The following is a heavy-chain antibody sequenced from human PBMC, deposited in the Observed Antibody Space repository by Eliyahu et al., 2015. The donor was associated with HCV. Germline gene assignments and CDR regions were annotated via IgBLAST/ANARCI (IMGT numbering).Heavy chain of an antibody. J-gene: IGHJ5*02. CDR1: GGXISSSSYY. V-gene: IGHV4-39*01. Sequence: QLQLQESGPGLVKPSETLSLTCXXSGGXISSSSYYWGWIRXPPGKGLEWIGSIYYSGSTYYNPSLKSRVTISVDTSKNQFSLKLSSVTAADTAVYYCARQIAAAVPWFDPWGQGTLVTVSX. CDR2: IYYSGST. CDR3: ARQIAAAVPWFDP. D-gene: IGHD6-13*01.